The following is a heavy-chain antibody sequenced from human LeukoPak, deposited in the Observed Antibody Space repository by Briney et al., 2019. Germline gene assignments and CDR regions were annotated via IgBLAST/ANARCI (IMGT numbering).Heavy chain of an antibody. J-gene: IGHJ3*02. Sequence: GGSLRLSCAASGFTFSSYGMHWVRQAPGKGLEYVSSITSDGSSTYYANSVKGRFTFSRDNSKNTLYLQMNSLRAEDTAVYYCAKDRLGTLDAFDIWGQGTMVTVSS. V-gene: IGHV3-64*01. CDR1: GFTFSSYG. D-gene: IGHD3-9*01. CDR3: AKDRLGTLDAFDI. CDR2: ITSDGSST.